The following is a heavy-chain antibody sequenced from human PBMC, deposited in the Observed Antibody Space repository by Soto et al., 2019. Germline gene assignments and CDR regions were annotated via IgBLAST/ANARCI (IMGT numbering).Heavy chain of an antibody. CDR3: ARDLGYYYDSSGYYGY. D-gene: IGHD3-22*01. CDR2: ISYDGSNK. CDR1: GFTFSSYA. J-gene: IGHJ4*02. Sequence: GGSLRLSCAASGFTFSSYAMHWVRQAPGKGLEWVAVISYDGSNKYYADSVKGRFTISRDNSKNTLYLQMNSLRAEDTAVYYCARDLGYYYDSSGYYGYWGQGTLVTVPQ. V-gene: IGHV3-30-3*01.